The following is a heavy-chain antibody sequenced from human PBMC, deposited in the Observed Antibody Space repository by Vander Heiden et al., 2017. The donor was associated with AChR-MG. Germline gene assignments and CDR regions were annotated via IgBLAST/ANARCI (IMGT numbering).Heavy chain of an antibody. V-gene: IGHV3-30-3*01. D-gene: IGHD3-22*01. J-gene: IGHJ4*02. Sequence: QVQLVESGGGVVQPGRSLRLPCAASGFTFSSYAMHWVRQAPGKGLEWVAVISYDGSNKYYADSVKGRFTISRDNSKNTLYLQMNSLRAEDTAVYYCARAAEYYYDSSGYYSYWGQGTLVTVSS. CDR1: GFTFSSYA. CDR3: ARAAEYYYDSSGYYSY. CDR2: ISYDGSNK.